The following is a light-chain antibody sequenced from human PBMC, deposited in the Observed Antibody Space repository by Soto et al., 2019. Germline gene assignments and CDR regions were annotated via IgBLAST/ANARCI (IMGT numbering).Light chain of an antibody. CDR2: GNF. CDR3: QSYDTSLSAWV. CDR1: SSNIGAGYD. V-gene: IGLV1-40*01. J-gene: IGLJ3*02. Sequence: QAVVTQPPSVSGAPGQRTTISCTGSSSNIGAGYDVHWYQQVPGAAPKLVIYGNFNRPSGVPDRFSGSRSGTSASLAIAGLQADDEADYYCQSYDTSLSAWVFGGGTKLPVL.